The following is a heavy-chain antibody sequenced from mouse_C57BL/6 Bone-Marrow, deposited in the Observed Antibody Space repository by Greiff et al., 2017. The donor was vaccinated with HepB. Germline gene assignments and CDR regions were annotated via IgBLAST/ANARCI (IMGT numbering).Heavy chain of an antibody. CDR2: IYPRSGNT. CDR1: GYTFTSYG. CDR3: ASTGQLRVSAWFAY. V-gene: IGHV1-81*01. Sequence: QVQLQQSGAELARPGASVKLSCKASGYTFTSYGISWVKQRTGQGLGWIGEIYPRSGNTYYNEKLKCKATLSADKSSSTAYMELRRLTSEDSPVYCCASTGQLRVSAWFAYWGRGSLGTASA. J-gene: IGHJ3*01. D-gene: IGHD3-2*02.